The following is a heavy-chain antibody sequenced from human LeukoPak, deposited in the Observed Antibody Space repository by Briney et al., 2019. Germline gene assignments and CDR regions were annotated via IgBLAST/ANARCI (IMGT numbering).Heavy chain of an antibody. CDR3: ARGVTTVTFYFDY. V-gene: IGHV3-48*04. CDR2: ISRSSTTI. CDR1: GFTFSNYS. D-gene: IGHD4-17*01. Sequence: PGGSLRLSCAASGFTFSNYSMNWVRQAPGKGLEWVSYISRSSTTIYYADSVKGRFTISRDNAKNSLYLQMNSLRAEDTAVYYCARGVTTVTFYFDYWGQGTLVTVSS. J-gene: IGHJ4*02.